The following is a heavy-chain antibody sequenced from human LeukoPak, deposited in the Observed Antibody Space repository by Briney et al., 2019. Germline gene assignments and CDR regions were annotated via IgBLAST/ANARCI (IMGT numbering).Heavy chain of an antibody. J-gene: IGHJ4*02. V-gene: IGHV1-69*13. CDR1: GYTFTNYG. D-gene: IGHD5-18*01. Sequence: GASVKVSCKASGYTFTNYGISWVRQAPGQGLEWMGGIIPILGTANYAQKFQGRVTIAADESTSTAYMELSSLRSEDTAVYYCARGGYSYGYPGDYWGQGTLVTVSS. CDR3: ARGGYSYGYPGDY. CDR2: IIPILGTA.